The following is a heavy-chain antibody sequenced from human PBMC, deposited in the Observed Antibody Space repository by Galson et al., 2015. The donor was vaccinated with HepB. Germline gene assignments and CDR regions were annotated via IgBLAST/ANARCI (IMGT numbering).Heavy chain of an antibody. CDR1: GGSISSGGYY. CDR3: VCQDTAMVTDY. CDR2: IYYSGST. J-gene: IGHJ4*02. Sequence: TLSLTCTVSGGSISSGGYYWSWIRQHPGKGLEWIGYIYYSGSTYYNPSLKSRVTISVDTSKNQFSLKLSSVTAADTAVYYCVCQDTAMVTDYWGQGTLVTVSS. D-gene: IGHD5-18*01. V-gene: IGHV4-31*03.